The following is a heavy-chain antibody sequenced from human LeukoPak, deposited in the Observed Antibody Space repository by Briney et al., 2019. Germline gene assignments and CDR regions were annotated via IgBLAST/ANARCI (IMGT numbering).Heavy chain of an antibody. D-gene: IGHD2-2*01. CDR1: GFTFSSYS. V-gene: IGHV3-21*01. CDR2: ISRSSSHI. Sequence: GGSLRLSCAASGFTFSSYSMNWVRQAPGKGLEWVSSISRSSSHIYYADSVKGRFTISRDNAKNSLYLQMNSLRAEDTAVYYCARAKDIVVVPAPMSWIYWGQGTLVTVSS. CDR3: ARAKDIVVVPAPMSWIY. J-gene: IGHJ4*02.